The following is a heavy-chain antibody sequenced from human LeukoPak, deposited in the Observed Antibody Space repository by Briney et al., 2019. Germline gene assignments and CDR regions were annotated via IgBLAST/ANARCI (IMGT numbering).Heavy chain of an antibody. D-gene: IGHD6-6*01. CDR3: ARGPNSNWSGLDF. CDR1: GFSFSGHW. V-gene: IGHV3-74*01. J-gene: IGHJ4*02. CDR2: ISPTGSTT. Sequence: SGGSLRLSCTASGFSFSGHWMHWARQLPGKGLVWVSRISPTGSTTSHADSVKGRFTVSRGNAKNTLYLQVNNLRAEDTAVYYCARGPNSNWSGLDFWGQGTLLTVSS.